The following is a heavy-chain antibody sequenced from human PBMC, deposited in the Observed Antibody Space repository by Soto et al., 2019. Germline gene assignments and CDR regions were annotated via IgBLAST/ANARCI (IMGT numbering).Heavy chain of an antibody. V-gene: IGHV1-69*02. CDR1: GGTFSSYT. Sequence: QVQLVQSGAEVKKPGSSVKVSCKASGGTFSSYTISWVRQAPGQGLEWMGRIIPILGIANYAQNFQGRVTITADKSTSTAYMELSSLRSEDTAVYYCARVSGVAAHYYYYGMDVWGQGTTVTVSS. CDR2: IIPILGIA. CDR3: ARVSGVAAHYYYYGMDV. J-gene: IGHJ6*02. D-gene: IGHD2-15*01.